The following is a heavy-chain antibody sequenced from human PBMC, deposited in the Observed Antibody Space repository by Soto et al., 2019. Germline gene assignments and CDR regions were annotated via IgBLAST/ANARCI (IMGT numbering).Heavy chain of an antibody. Sequence: QVQLQESGPGLVNPSQTLSLTCTVSGASISSGGYYWTWIRQHPGKGLEWIGYIYYSGSTYYNPFLESRVTISVDTSNNQFSLRLSSVTAADTAVYYCAREGITMVRGYGMDVWGQGTTVTVSS. D-gene: IGHD3-10*01. V-gene: IGHV4-31*03. CDR3: AREGITMVRGYGMDV. CDR1: GASISSGGYY. CDR2: IYYSGST. J-gene: IGHJ6*02.